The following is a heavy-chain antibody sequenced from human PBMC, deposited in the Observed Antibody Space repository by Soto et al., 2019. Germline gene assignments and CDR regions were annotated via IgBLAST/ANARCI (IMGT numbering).Heavy chain of an antibody. CDR1: GDTFTGYY. V-gene: IGHV1-2*04. Sequence: GASVKVSCKASGDTFTGYYMHWVRQAPGQGLEWMGWINPNSGGTNYAQKFQGWVTMTRDTSISTAYMELSRLRSDDTAVYYCARGGGYCSSTSCPAPGFEYWGQGTLVTVSS. J-gene: IGHJ4*02. CDR2: INPNSGGT. CDR3: ARGGGYCSSTSCPAPGFEY. D-gene: IGHD2-2*01.